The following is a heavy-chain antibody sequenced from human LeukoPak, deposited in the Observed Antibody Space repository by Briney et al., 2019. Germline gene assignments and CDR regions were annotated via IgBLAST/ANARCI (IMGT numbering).Heavy chain of an antibody. J-gene: IGHJ4*02. CDR3: ARVGAFSRSYTDY. CDR1: GFTFSDYY. Sequence: GGSLRLSCAASGFTFSDYYMTWIRQAPGKGLEWVSYISSSTTYTNYADSVKGRFTISRDNAKNSLCLQMNSLRAEDTAVYYCARVGAFSRSYTDYWGQGTLVTVSS. CDR2: ISSSTTYT. V-gene: IGHV3-11*06. D-gene: IGHD3-10*01.